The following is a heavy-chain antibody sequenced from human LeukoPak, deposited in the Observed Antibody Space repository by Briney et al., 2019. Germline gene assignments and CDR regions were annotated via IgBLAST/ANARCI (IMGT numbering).Heavy chain of an antibody. CDR3: SKSCSGGSCFDY. Sequence: PGGSLRLSCAASGLTFSSYAMSWVRQAPGKGLEWVSAISCSGGSTYYADSVKGRFTISRDNSKNTLYLQMISLRAEDTAVYYCSKSCSGGSCFDYWGQGTLVTVSS. CDR2: ISCSGGST. D-gene: IGHD2-15*01. J-gene: IGHJ4*02. CDR1: GLTFSSYA. V-gene: IGHV3-23*01.